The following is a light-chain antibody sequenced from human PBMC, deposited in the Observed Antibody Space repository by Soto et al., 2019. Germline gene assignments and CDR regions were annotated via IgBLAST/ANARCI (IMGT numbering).Light chain of an antibody. J-gene: IGKJ1*01. CDR2: DAT. CDR1: QNVNSW. Sequence: DIQMTQSPSTLSASVGDRVTITCRASQNVNSWLAWYQQKPGQAPKFLIYDATILEAGVPSRFRGSGSGTEFTLTISSLQPDDFATYYCQQYNNYPWTFDQGTQVEV. CDR3: QQYNNYPWT. V-gene: IGKV1-5*01.